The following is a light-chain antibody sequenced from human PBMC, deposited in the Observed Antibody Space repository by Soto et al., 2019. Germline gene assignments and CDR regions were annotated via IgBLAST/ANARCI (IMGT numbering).Light chain of an antibody. V-gene: IGKV3-11*01. Sequence: EIVFTQSPATLSLSPGERATLSCRASQSVSSYLAWYQQKPGQAPRLLIYDASNRATGIPARFSGSGSGTDFTLTISSLEPEDFAVYYCQQRSNWPFTFGPGT. CDR1: QSVSSY. CDR2: DAS. CDR3: QQRSNWPFT. J-gene: IGKJ3*01.